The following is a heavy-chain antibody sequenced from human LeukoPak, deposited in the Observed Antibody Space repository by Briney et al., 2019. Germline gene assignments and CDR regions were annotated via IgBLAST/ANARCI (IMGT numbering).Heavy chain of an antibody. V-gene: IGHV3-30*02. D-gene: IGHD6-19*01. CDR3: AKQYNSGRSIDQ. CDR2: IRYDGRIE. CDR1: RFNFSNSD. J-gene: IGHJ4*02. Sequence: GGSLRLACAAFRFNFSNSDMHWVRQAPGKGLEWVAFIRYDGRIEYYASSVKGRFTISRGNSMNMMWLQMNSLGAEDTALYYCAKQYNSGRSIDQWGPGILVTVSS.